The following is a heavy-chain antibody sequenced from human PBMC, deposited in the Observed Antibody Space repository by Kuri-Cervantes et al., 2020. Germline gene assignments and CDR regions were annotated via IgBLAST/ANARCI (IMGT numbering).Heavy chain of an antibody. CDR1: GFTFSSHA. V-gene: IGHV3-74*01. J-gene: IGHJ4*02. Sequence: GESLKISCAASGFTFSSHAMHWVRQAPGKGLVWVSRINSDGTGTNYADSVKGRFTISRDNAKNTLYLQMNSLRAEDTAVYYCARRTTALAYWGQGTLVTVSS. CDR3: ARRTTALAY. CDR2: INSDGTGT. D-gene: IGHD1-7*01.